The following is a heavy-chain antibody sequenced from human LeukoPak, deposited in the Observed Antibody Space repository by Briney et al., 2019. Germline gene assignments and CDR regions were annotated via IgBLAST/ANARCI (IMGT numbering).Heavy chain of an antibody. CDR3: ARRYCSGGTCYFFDY. D-gene: IGHD2-15*01. J-gene: IGHJ4*02. Sequence: GGSLRLSCAASGFSVSNFYMSWVRQAPGKGLEWVSLICSGGNTYYADSVKGRFTISRDDSKNTLYLQMNSLRAEDTAVYYCARRYCSGGTCYFFDYWGQGTLVTVSS. CDR2: ICSGGNT. V-gene: IGHV3-53*01. CDR1: GFSVSNFY.